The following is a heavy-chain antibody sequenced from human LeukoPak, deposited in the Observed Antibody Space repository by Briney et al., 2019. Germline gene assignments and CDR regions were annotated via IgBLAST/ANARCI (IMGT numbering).Heavy chain of an antibody. D-gene: IGHD4-23*01. CDR3: AGSRYGGKSDY. V-gene: IGHV3-74*01. CDR2: INSDGSNT. Sequence: PGVSLRLSCAASGFTFSSYWMHWVRQDQGKGLMWVSRINSDGSNTNYADSVKGRFTISRDNAKNTLYLQMNSLRAEDTAVYYCAGSRYGGKSDYWGQGTLVTVSS. J-gene: IGHJ4*02. CDR1: GFTFSSYW.